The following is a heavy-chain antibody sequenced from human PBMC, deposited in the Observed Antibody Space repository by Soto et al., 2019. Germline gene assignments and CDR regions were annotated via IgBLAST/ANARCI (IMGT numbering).Heavy chain of an antibody. CDR2: MNPNSGNT. CDR1: GYTFTSYD. J-gene: IGHJ4*02. CDR3: ARGSPADRLRRRPRTVTHTYYFDY. D-gene: IGHD4-17*01. V-gene: IGHV1-8*01. Sequence: GASVKVSCKASGYTFTSYDINWVRQATGQGLEWMGWMNPNSGNTGYAQKFQGRVTMTRNTSISTAYMELSSLRSEDTAVYYCARGSPADRLRRRPRTVTHTYYFDYWGQGTLVTVSS.